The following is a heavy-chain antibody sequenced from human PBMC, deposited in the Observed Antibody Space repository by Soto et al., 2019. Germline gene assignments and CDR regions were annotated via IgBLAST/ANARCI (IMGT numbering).Heavy chain of an antibody. CDR1: GGSLSSGGYY. CDR3: ARAEWPQEYYFDY. V-gene: IGHV4-31*03. CDR2: IYYSGST. J-gene: IGHJ4*02. Sequence: TPSLTCTFSGGSLSSGGYYWSWIRPHPGKGLEWIGYIYYSGSTYYNPSLKSRVTISVDTSKNQFSLKLSSVTAADTAVYYCARAEWPQEYYFDYWGQGTLVTVSS. D-gene: IGHD2-8*01.